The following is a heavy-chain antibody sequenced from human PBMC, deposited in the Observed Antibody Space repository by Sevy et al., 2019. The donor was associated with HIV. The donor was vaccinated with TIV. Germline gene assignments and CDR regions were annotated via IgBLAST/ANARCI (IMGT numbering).Heavy chain of an antibody. D-gene: IGHD3-10*01. CDR2: IGIYKGNA. Sequence: ASVKVSCKASGYTFASNGISWVRQAPGQGLEWMGWIGIYKGNAKSAQKFQGRVTMTTDTSTRTAYMELGSLGSDDTAVYYCAGVPTYYYGSATYFDYWGQGTLVTVSS. V-gene: IGHV1-18*01. J-gene: IGHJ4*02. CDR3: AGVPTYYYGSATYFDY. CDR1: GYTFASNG.